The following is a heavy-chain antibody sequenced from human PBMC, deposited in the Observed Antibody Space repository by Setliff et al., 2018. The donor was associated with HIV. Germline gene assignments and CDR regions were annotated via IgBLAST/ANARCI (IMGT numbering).Heavy chain of an antibody. J-gene: IGHJ4*02. CDR2: ISSSSSYI. CDR1: GFIVSSNH. V-gene: IGHV3-21*01. CDR3: ARAVHSGWYYFDY. Sequence: PGGSLRLSCAASGFIVSSNHMSWVRQAPGKGLEWVSVISSSSSYIYYADSLKGRFTISRDNAKNSLYLQMNSLRAEDTAVYYCARAVHSGWYYFDYWGQGTLVTVSS. D-gene: IGHD6-19*01.